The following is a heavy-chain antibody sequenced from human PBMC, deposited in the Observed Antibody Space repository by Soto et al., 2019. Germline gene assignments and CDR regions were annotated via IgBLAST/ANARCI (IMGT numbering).Heavy chain of an antibody. J-gene: IGHJ3*02. Sequence: QVHLVQSGAEVKKPGSSVKVSCKASGGTFSNHANWVRQAPGQGLEWMGRIIPIFTTTNYAQKFQGRVTITADESTITAYMELSSLKHDDTAVYYCAREVAADGTFREDVFDIWGQGTLVTVSS. CDR2: IIPIFTTT. CDR1: GGTFSNHA. CDR3: AREVAADGTFREDVFDI. D-gene: IGHD6-13*01. V-gene: IGHV1-69*12.